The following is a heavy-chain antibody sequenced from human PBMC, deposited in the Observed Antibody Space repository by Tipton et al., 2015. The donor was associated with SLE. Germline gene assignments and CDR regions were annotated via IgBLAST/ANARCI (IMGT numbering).Heavy chain of an antibody. CDR3: GRETYGDYFDN. V-gene: IGHV4-61*02. Sequence: TLSLTCTVSVGSTSSGSYYWRWFRQPAGKGLEWIGRIYTSGSTNYNPPLKSRVTISVDTSKNQFSLQLRSVTAADTAVYFCGRETYGDYFDNWGQGALVTVSS. J-gene: IGHJ4*02. D-gene: IGHD4-17*01. CDR1: VGSTSSGSYY. CDR2: IYTSGST.